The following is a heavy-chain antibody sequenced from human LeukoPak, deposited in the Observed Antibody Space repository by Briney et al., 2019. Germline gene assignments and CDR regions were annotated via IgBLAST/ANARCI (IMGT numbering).Heavy chain of an antibody. D-gene: IGHD4-11*01. J-gene: IGHJ3*02. CDR2: IYYSGST. CDR3: AREITVIGAFDI. V-gene: IGHV4-59*01. CDR1: GGSISSYY. Sequence: SETLSLTCTVSGGSISSYYWSWIRQPPGKGLEWIGYIYYSGSTNYNPSLKSRVTISVDTSKHQFSLKLSSVTAADTAVYYCAREITVIGAFDIWGQGTMVTVSS.